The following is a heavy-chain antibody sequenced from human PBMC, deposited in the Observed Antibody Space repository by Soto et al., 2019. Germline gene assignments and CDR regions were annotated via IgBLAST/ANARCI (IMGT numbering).Heavy chain of an antibody. D-gene: IGHD3-16*01. CDR2: ITPMFGRP. CDR3: STEVRVATPVFGR. V-gene: IGHV1-69*01. J-gene: IGHJ6*01. CDR1: GGTFSNYA. Sequence: QAQLVQSGAEVKKPGSSVKVSCKASGGTFSNYAINWVRQAPGQGLEWMGDITPMFGRPNYAQKFQGRVTTTASASASAAYLEPSTLSFAETPVYYWSTEVRVATPVFGRWG.